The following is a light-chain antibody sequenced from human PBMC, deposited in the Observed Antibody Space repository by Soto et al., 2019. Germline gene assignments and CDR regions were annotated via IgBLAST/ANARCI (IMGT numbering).Light chain of an antibody. CDR3: SSFRSSSTYV. V-gene: IGLV2-14*01. J-gene: IGLJ1*01. CDR2: DVS. Sequence: QSALTQPASVSASPGQSITISCTGTNSDVGGYNYVSWYQQYPGKAPKLMIYDVSNRPSGVSDRFSGFKSGNTASLTISGLQAEDEADYYCSSFRSSSTYVFGTGTKLTVL. CDR1: NSDVGGYNY.